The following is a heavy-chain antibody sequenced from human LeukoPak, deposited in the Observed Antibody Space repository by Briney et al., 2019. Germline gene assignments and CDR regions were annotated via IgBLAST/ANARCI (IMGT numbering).Heavy chain of an antibody. J-gene: IGHJ6*02. CDR1: GFTFGGYA. V-gene: IGHV3-49*03. CDR2: IRSKAYGGTT. CDR3: TRGLVVPEDGMDV. D-gene: IGHD2-2*01. Sequence: GGSLRLSCTASGFTFGGYAMSWFRQAPGRGLEWVGFIRSKAYGGTTEYAASVKGRFTISRDDSKSIAYLQMNSLKTEDTAVYYCTRGLVVPEDGMDVWGQGTTVTVSS.